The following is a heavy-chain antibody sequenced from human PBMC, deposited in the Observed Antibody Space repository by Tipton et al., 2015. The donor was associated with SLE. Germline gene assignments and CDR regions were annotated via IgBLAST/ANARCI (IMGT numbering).Heavy chain of an antibody. J-gene: IGHJ3*02. V-gene: IGHV4-59*08. CDR1: GGSITNSY. Sequence: TLSLTCTVSGGSITNSYWSWIRQPPGKGLEWIGYMYYTGDTNYNPSLNSRVTISVDTSKNQFSLSLSSVTAADTAMYYCVGTRDAYDETGGFDIWGQGTMVTVSS. CDR3: VGTRDAYDETGGFDI. CDR2: MYYTGDT. D-gene: IGHD5-24*01.